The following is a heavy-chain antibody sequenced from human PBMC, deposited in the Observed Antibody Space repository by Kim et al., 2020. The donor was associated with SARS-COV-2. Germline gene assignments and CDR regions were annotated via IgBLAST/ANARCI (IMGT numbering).Heavy chain of an antibody. V-gene: IGHV3-48*02. CDR1: GFTFSSYS. Sequence: GGSLRLSCAASGFTFSSYSMNWVRQAPGKGLEWVSYISSSSSTIYYADSVKGRFTISRDNAKNSLYLQMNSLRDEDTAVYYCARDHTSPYDILTGYSLDFDYWGQGTLVTVSS. CDR3: ARDHTSPYDILTGYSLDFDY. J-gene: IGHJ4*02. D-gene: IGHD3-9*01. CDR2: ISSSSSTI.